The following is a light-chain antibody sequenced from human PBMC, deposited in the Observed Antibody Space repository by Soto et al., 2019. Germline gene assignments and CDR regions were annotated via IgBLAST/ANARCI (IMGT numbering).Light chain of an antibody. Sequence: QSALTQPASVSGSPGQSITISCTGTSSDVGGFNYVSWYQQHPGKAPKLMIYAVTNRPSGVSHRFSGSKSGNTASLTISGLQAEDEAEYYCSSYTSSSLVVFGGGTKLTVL. J-gene: IGLJ2*01. CDR1: SSDVGGFNY. CDR2: AVT. V-gene: IGLV2-14*03. CDR3: SSYTSSSLVV.